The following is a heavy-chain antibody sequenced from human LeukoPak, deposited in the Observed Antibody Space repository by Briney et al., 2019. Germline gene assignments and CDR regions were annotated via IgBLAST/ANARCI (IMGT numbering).Heavy chain of an antibody. CDR3: ARGARYFDY. J-gene: IGHJ4*02. CDR1: GYTFTSYY. CDR2: INPSGGST. Sequence: GASVKVSCKAPGYTFTGYTFTSYYIHWVRQAPGQGLEWMGIINPSGGSTTYAQKFQGRVTMTSDTSTSTVSMELSSLRSEDTAVYYCARGARYFDYWGQGTLVTVSS. V-gene: IGHV1-46*01.